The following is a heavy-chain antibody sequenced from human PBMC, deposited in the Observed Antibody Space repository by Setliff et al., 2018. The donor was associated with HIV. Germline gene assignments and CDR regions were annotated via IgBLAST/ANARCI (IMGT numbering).Heavy chain of an antibody. Sequence: SETLSLTCTVSGGSISRYFWNWIRQPPGKGLEWIGYLDTRGRAIYNPSLESRVPIWMDTSKNQFSLRLPSVAAADTAVYYCARAITFHDAFDIWGQGTMVTVSS. CDR1: GGSISRYF. CDR3: ARAITFHDAFDI. V-gene: IGHV4-4*08. D-gene: IGHD1-20*01. J-gene: IGHJ3*02. CDR2: LDTRGRA.